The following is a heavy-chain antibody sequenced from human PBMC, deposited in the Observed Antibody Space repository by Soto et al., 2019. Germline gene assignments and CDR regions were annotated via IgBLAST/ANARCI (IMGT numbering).Heavy chain of an antibody. J-gene: IGHJ4*02. Sequence: HPGGSLRLSCAASGFTFSSYEMNWVRQAPGKGLEWVSYISSSGSTIYYADSVKGRFTISRDNAKNSLYLQMNSLRAEDTAVYYCARDPPPFPYYYDSMAYWGQGTLVTVSS. CDR2: ISSSGSTI. V-gene: IGHV3-48*03. D-gene: IGHD3-22*01. CDR1: GFTFSSYE. CDR3: ARDPPPFPYYYDSMAY.